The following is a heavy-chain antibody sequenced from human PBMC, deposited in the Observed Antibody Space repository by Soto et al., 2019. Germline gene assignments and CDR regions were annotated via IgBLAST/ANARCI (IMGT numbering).Heavy chain of an antibody. D-gene: IGHD4-17*01. J-gene: IGHJ4*02. CDR3: ARRKTPVTAHLDH. V-gene: IGHV2-26*01. CDR2: IFSNDDK. CDR1: GFSLSNARMG. Sequence: QVTLKESGPVLVKPTETLTPTCTVSGFSLSNARMGVSWISQPPRKALEWLEHIFSNDDKSYSTSLKSRLTISKDTSKSQVVLTMTNMDPVDPATDYCARRKTPVTAHLDHWGQGTMVTVST.